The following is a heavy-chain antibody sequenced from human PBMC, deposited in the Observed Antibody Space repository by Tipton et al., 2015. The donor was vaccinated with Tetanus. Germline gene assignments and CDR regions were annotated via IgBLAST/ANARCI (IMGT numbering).Heavy chain of an antibody. V-gene: IGHV4-39*01. CDR3: ANGIHDYGDYGLAGTEGPIDY. CDR1: GGSISSSSYY. Sequence: TLSLTCTVSGGSISSSSYYWGWIRQPPGKGLEWIGSIYYSGSTYYNPSLKSRVTISVDTSKTQFSLTLSSVTAADTAVYYCANGIHDYGDYGLAGTEGPIDYWGQGTLVTVSS. J-gene: IGHJ4*02. CDR2: IYYSGST. D-gene: IGHD4-17*01.